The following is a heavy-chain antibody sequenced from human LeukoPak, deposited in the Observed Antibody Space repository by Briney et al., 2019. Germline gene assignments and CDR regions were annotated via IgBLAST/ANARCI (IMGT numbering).Heavy chain of an antibody. D-gene: IGHD2-21*02. Sequence: ASVKVSCKASGYTFTSYAMNWVRQAPGQGLEWMGWINTNTGNPTYAQGFTGRFVSSLDTSVSTAYLQISSLKAEDTAVYYCARGVVTAGRYAFDIWGQGTMVTVSS. CDR3: ARGVVTAGRYAFDI. J-gene: IGHJ3*02. CDR2: INTNTGNP. CDR1: GYTFTSYA. V-gene: IGHV7-4-1*02.